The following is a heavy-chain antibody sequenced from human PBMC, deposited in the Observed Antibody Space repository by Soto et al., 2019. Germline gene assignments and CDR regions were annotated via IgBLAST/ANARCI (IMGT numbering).Heavy chain of an antibody. J-gene: IGHJ6*01. D-gene: IGHD2-15*01. CDR1: GGTFSSYA. CDR2: IIPIFGTA. CDR3: ARVLGYCSGGSCYHYYYYGMDV. Sequence: SVKVSCKASGGTFSSYAISWVRQAPGQGLEWMGCIIPIFGTANYAQKFQGRVTITADESTSTAYMELSSLRSEDTAVYYCARVLGYCSGGSCYHYYYYGMDVWGQ. V-gene: IGHV1-69*13.